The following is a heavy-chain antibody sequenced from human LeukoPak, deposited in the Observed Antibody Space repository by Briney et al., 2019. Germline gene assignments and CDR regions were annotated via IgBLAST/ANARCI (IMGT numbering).Heavy chain of an antibody. CDR1: GFTVSSNY. D-gene: IGHD3-9*01. J-gene: IGHJ3*02. CDR2: IYSGGST. Sequence: GGSLRLSCAASGFTVSSNYMSWVRQAPGKGLEWVSVIYSGGSTYYADSVKGRFTISRDNSKNTLYLQMNGLRAEDTAVYYCARDRQSYDILTGYSTLEAFDIWGQGTMVTVSS. CDR3: ARDRQSYDILTGYSTLEAFDI. V-gene: IGHV3-53*01.